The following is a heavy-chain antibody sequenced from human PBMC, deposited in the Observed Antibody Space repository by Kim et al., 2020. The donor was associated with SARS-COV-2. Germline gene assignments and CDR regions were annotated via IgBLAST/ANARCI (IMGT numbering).Heavy chain of an antibody. V-gene: IGHV3-33*01. CDR2: RWWDGNKK. J-gene: IGHJ5*02. CDR1: GFICSNVG. Sequence: GGSLRLSCAASGFICSNVGMHGGRQAPGERPEGVAGRWWDGNKKEYADSVKGRVTSSRDNAKNTLSLQMNSLRVDDTAEYYCARDDLMGKPGQFDPWGQGTLVLVSS. CDR3: ARDDLMGKPGQFDP. D-gene: IGHD2-8*01.